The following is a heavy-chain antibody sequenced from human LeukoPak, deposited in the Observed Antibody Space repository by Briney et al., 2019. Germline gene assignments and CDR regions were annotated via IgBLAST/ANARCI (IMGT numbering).Heavy chain of an antibody. Sequence: ASVKVSCKAAGYTFASYDINWVRQAPGQGVEWMGWMHPHSGNTGYAQTFQGRVTMTTNISTSTAYMELSSLRYEDTAVYYCTRDSSGSSVGTGFDYWGQGTLVTVSS. D-gene: IGHD1-26*01. CDR3: TRDSSGSSVGTGFDY. CDR1: GYTFASYD. CDR2: MHPHSGNT. J-gene: IGHJ4*02. V-gene: IGHV1-8*01.